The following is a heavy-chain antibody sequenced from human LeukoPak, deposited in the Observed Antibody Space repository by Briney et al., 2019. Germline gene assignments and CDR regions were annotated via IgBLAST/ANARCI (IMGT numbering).Heavy chain of an antibody. CDR1: GGSFSGYY. V-gene: IGHV4-34*01. CDR2: INHSGST. D-gene: IGHD3-10*01. J-gene: IGHJ4*02. Sequence: PSETLSLTCAVYGGSFSGYYWSWIRQPPGKGLEWIGEINHSGSTNYNPSLKSRVTISVDTSKNQFSLKLSSVTAADTAVYYCAKDEFEDGSGSYPFDYWGQGTLVTVSS. CDR3: AKDEFEDGSGSYPFDY.